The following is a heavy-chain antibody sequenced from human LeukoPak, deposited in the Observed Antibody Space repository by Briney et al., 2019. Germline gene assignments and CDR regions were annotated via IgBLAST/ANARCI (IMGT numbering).Heavy chain of an antibody. D-gene: IGHD3-9*01. CDR1: GFTFSSYS. Sequence: GGSLRLSCAASGFTFSSYSMNWVRQAPGKGLEWVSYISSSSSTIYYAASVKRLFTISRYNANNSLYLQMNSLRDEDTAVYYCAIDFDWGFDYWGQGTLVTVSS. J-gene: IGHJ4*02. CDR3: AIDFDWGFDY. V-gene: IGHV3-48*02. CDR2: ISSSSSTI.